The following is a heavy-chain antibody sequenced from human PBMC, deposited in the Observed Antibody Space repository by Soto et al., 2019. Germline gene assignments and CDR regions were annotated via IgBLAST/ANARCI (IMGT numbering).Heavy chain of an antibody. V-gene: IGHV4-31*03. CDR1: GGSISSGGYY. Sequence: QVQLQESGPGLVKPSQTLSLTCTVSGGSISSGGYYWSWIRQHPGKGLEWIGYIYYSGSTYYNPSLKRRVTISVDTSKNQFSLKLSSVTAADTAVYYCARRGGDFWSGYYSRSKAFDIWGQGTMVTVSS. CDR2: IYYSGST. D-gene: IGHD3-3*01. CDR3: ARRGGDFWSGYYSRSKAFDI. J-gene: IGHJ3*02.